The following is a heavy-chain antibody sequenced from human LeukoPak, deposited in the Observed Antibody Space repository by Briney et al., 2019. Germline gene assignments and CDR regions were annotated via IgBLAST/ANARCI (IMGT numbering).Heavy chain of an antibody. CDR1: GFTFDDYA. V-gene: IGHV3-9*01. D-gene: IGHD3-22*01. Sequence: GGSLRLSCAASGFTFDDYAMHWVRQAPGKGLEWVSGISWNSGSIGYADSVKGRFTISRDNAKNSLYLQMNSLSAEDTALYYCAKDSEYDSSGYPDYWGQGTLVTVSS. CDR2: ISWNSGSI. CDR3: AKDSEYDSSGYPDY. J-gene: IGHJ4*02.